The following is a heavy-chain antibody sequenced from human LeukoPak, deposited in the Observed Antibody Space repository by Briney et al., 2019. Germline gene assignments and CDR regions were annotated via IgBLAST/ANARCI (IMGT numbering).Heavy chain of an antibody. Sequence: PAETLSLTCAVSGVSITDNWWSWVRQPPGKVLEWIGEILHTGPTNFNPSLKSRVTISMDKSKNQLSLRLNSVTAADTAIYYCVRGGTYYLPYWGQGILVTVSS. V-gene: IGHV4-4*02. D-gene: IGHD1-26*01. J-gene: IGHJ4*02. CDR3: VRGGTYYLPY. CDR2: ILHTGPT. CDR1: GVSITDNW.